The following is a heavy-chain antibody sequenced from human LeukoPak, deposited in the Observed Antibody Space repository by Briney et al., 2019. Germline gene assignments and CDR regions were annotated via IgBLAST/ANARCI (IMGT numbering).Heavy chain of an antibody. Sequence: GGSLRLSCAASGFTFSSYWMSWVRQAPGKGLEWVAIISYDESNKYYADSVKGRFTISRDNSKNTLYLQMNSLRAEDTAVYYCARDDSSGYLGDAFDIWGQGTMVTVSS. D-gene: IGHD3-22*01. J-gene: IGHJ3*02. CDR2: ISYDESNK. CDR3: ARDDSSGYLGDAFDI. CDR1: GFTFSSYW. V-gene: IGHV3-30*03.